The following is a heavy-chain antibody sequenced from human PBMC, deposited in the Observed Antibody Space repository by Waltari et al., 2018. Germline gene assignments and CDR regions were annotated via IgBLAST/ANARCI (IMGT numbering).Heavy chain of an antibody. CDR1: GGSISSYY. Sequence: QVQLQESGPGLVKPSETLSLTCPVSGGSISSYYWSWIRQPPGKGLEWIGYSYYSGSTNYNPSLKSRVTISVDTSKNQFSLKLSSVTAADTAVYYCARDPRTDGSYFDYWGQGTLVTVSS. J-gene: IGHJ4*02. CDR3: ARDPRTDGSYFDY. V-gene: IGHV4-59*01. CDR2: SYYSGST. D-gene: IGHD1-1*01.